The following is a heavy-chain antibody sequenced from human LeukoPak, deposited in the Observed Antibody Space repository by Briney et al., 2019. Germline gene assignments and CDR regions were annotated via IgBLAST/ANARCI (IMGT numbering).Heavy chain of an antibody. CDR1: GDSVSSNNAA. CDR2: TYYRSKWSN. J-gene: IGHJ4*02. D-gene: IGHD4-17*01. Sequence: SQTLSLTCAISGDSVSSNNAAWNWIRQSPSRGLEWLGRTYYRSKWSNNYAVSVKSRITINSDTSKNQFALQLNSVTPEDTAVYYCARGSNDYRDYSFDYWGQGTLVTVSS. V-gene: IGHV6-1*01. CDR3: ARGSNDYRDYSFDY.